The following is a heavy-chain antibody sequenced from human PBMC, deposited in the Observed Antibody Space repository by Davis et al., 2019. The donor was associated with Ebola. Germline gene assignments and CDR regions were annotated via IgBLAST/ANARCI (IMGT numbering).Heavy chain of an antibody. J-gene: IGHJ4*02. Sequence: MPSETLSLTCAVSGGSISSGGYSWSWIRQPPGKGLEWIGYIYYSGSTNYNPSLKSRVTISVDKSKNQFSLKLTSVTAADTAMYYCARDLYDSSGYMIYFDYWGQGTLVTVSS. D-gene: IGHD3-22*01. CDR2: IYYSGST. V-gene: IGHV4-61*08. CDR1: GGSISSGGYS. CDR3: ARDLYDSSGYMIYFDY.